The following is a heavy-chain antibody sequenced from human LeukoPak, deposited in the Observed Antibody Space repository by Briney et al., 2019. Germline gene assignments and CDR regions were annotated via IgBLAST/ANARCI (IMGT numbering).Heavy chain of an antibody. Sequence: SQTLSLTCTVSGGSISSSSYYWGWIRQPPGKGLEWIGSIYYSGSTYYNPSLKSRVTISVDTSKNQFSLKLSSVTAADTAVYYCAREYYDILTGYHPFDYWGQGTLVTVSS. CDR2: IYYSGST. D-gene: IGHD3-9*01. CDR1: GGSISSSSYY. V-gene: IGHV4-39*07. CDR3: AREYYDILTGYHPFDY. J-gene: IGHJ4*02.